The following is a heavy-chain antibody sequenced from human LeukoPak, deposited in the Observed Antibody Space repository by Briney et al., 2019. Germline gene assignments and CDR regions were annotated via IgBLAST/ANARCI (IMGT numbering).Heavy chain of an antibody. CDR2: ISYDGSNK. J-gene: IGHJ4*02. CDR3: AKDPSVAAAEPD. CDR1: GFTFSSYA. V-gene: IGHV3-30-3*01. D-gene: IGHD6-13*01. Sequence: GGSLRLSCAASGFTFSSYAMRWVRQAPGKGLEWVAVISYDGSNKYYADSVKGRFTISRDNSKNTLYLQMNSLRAEDTAVYYCAKDPSVAAAEPDWGQGTLVTVSS.